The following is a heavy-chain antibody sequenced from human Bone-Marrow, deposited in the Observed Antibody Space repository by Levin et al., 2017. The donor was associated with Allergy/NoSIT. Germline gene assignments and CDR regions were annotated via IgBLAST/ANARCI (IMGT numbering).Heavy chain of an antibody. V-gene: IGHV3-72*01. CDR3: AVGDTSGYSLT. D-gene: IGHD3-22*01. J-gene: IGHJ5*02. CDR1: GFSFSDHK. CDR2: CRDKANSYTT. Sequence: GGSLRLSCTASGFSFSDHKMDWVRQAPGKGLEWVGRCRDKANSYTTEYAASVKGRFTVSRDDSKNSLYLQMNSLKTEDTAVYHCAVGDTSGYSLTWGQGTLVTVSS.